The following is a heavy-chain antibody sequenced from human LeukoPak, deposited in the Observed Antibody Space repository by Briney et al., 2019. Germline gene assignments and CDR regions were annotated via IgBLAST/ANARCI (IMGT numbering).Heavy chain of an antibody. CDR3: AKGDTMIVVVTYFDY. J-gene: IGHJ4*02. CDR1: GFTFSSYA. CDR2: ISGSGGST. D-gene: IGHD3-22*01. V-gene: IGHV3-23*01. Sequence: GGSLRLSCAASGFTFSSYAMSWVRQAPGKGLEWVSAISGSGGSTYYADSVKGRFTISRDNSKNTLYLQMNSLRAEDTAVYYCAKGDTMIVVVTYFDYWGRGTLVTVSS.